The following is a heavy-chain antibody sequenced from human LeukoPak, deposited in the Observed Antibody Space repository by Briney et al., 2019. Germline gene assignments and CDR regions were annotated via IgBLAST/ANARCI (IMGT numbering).Heavy chain of an antibody. Sequence: SETLSLTCAVYGGSFSGYYWSWIRQPPGKGLEWIGEINHSGSTNYNPSLKSRVTISVDTSKNQFSLKLSSVTAADTAVYYCRLYGSGSSIDSWGQGTLVTVSS. CDR1: GGSFSGYY. D-gene: IGHD3-10*01. CDR3: RLYGSGSSIDS. CDR2: INHSGST. J-gene: IGHJ4*02. V-gene: IGHV4-34*01.